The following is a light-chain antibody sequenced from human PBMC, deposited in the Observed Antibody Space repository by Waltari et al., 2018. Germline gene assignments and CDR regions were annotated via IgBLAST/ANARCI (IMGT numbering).Light chain of an antibody. CDR3: MQALQTPYT. CDR1: QSLLNSTGYNY. V-gene: IGKV2-28*01. CDR2: LGS. J-gene: IGKJ2*01. Sequence: DIVMTQSPLSLPVTPGEPASISCRSSQSLLNSTGYNYLDWYLQKPGQSPHLLIYLGSNRASGVPDRFNGSGSGTDFTLKISRVEAEDVGVYYCMQALQTPYTFGQGTKLEIK.